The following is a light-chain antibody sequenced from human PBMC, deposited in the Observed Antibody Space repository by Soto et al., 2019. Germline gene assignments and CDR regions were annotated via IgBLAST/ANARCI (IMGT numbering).Light chain of an antibody. Sequence: EIVLAQSPGTLSLSPGEGATLSCRASQTVGTSYLAWYQQHPGQAPRLLIYGTSNRATGIPDRFSGSGSGTDFTLTISRLEPEDFAVYYCQQYGSSPKTFGQGTKVDIK. CDR3: QQYGSSPKT. CDR1: QTVGTSY. V-gene: IGKV3-20*01. J-gene: IGKJ1*01. CDR2: GTS.